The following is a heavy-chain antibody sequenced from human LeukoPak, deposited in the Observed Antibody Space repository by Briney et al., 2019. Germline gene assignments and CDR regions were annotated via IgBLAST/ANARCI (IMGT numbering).Heavy chain of an antibody. CDR1: GYTFTSYG. D-gene: IGHD3-3*01. CDR2: IISYNGNT. J-gene: IGHJ5*02. Sequence: DSVTVSCKASGYTFTSYGISWVRQAPGQGLEWMGWIISYNGNTNYAQKLQGRVTMTTDTSTSTAYMELRSLRSDDTAVYYCARTPYYDFWSGYYVWFDPWGQGTLVTASS. CDR3: ARTPYYDFWSGYYVWFDP. V-gene: IGHV1-18*01.